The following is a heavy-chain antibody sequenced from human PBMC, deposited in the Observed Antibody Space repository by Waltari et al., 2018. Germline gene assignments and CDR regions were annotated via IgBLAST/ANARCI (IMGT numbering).Heavy chain of an antibody. Sequence: EVKLVDSGGSQVQPGGSLILSCERSRFSLRRCWISWVRQAPGKGPEWVANIKGDESERYYLDSVKGRFSISRDNAANTVYLRMNYLRSEDAAIYYCGRSDVAIPGDNWGQGTQVIVSS. CDR2: IKGDESER. CDR3: GRSDVAIPGDN. J-gene: IGHJ4*02. V-gene: IGHV3-7*03. CDR1: RFSLRRCW. D-gene: IGHD2-2*02.